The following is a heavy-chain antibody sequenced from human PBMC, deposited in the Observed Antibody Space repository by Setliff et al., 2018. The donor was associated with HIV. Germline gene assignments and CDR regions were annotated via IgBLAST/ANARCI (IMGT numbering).Heavy chain of an antibody. D-gene: IGHD3-22*01. CDR2: INAGNGNT. V-gene: IGHV1-3*01. Sequence: ASVKVSCKASGYTFTSYAMHWVRQAPGQRLEWMGWINAGNGNTKYSQKFQGRVTITRDTSASTAYMELSSLTSEDTAIYYCARDHRPNYYDNSGSPGYWGQGTLVTVSS. CDR1: GYTFTSYA. CDR3: ARDHRPNYYDNSGSPGY. J-gene: IGHJ4*02.